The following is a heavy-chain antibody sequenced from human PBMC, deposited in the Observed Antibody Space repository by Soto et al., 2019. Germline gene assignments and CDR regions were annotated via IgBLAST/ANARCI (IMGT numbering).Heavy chain of an antibody. CDR3: AAVIEFNGAFDI. J-gene: IGHJ3*02. V-gene: IGHV1-2*02. CDR2: INPNSGGT. Sequence: ASVKVSCKASGYTFTSYDINWVRQAPGQGLEWMGWINPNSGGTNYAQKFQGRVTMTRDTSISTAYMELSRLRSDDTAVYYCAAVIEFNGAFDIWGQGTMVTVS. D-gene: IGHD3-10*01. CDR1: GYTFTSYD.